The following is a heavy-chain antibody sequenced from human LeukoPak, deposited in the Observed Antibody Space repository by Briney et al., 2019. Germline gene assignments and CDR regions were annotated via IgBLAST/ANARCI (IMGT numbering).Heavy chain of an antibody. J-gene: IGHJ4*02. CDR3: AREAKAYSSGTGEFDS. CDR2: INPNSGAT. V-gene: IGHV1-2*02. CDR1: GYTFTGYY. D-gene: IGHD6-19*01. Sequence: ASVKVSCKASGYTFTGYYMHWVRQAPGQGLEWMGWINPNSGATNYAQKFQGRVTMTRDMSSTTAYMELSRLRSDDTAVYYCAREAKAYSSGTGEFDSWGQGTLVTVSS.